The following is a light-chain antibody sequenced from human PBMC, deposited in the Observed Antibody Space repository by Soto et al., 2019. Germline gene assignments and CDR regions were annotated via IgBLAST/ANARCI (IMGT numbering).Light chain of an antibody. J-gene: IGKJ2*01. CDR2: GTS. V-gene: IGKV3-20*01. CDR3: QQYGSPPLYT. Sequence: EIVLTQSPGTLSLSPGERATLSCRAGQSVSSTYLAWYQQKPGQSPRLLIYGTSNRATDIPDRFSGSGSGIDFTLSISRLEPEDFAVYYCQQYGSPPLYTFGQGIKVEIK. CDR1: QSVSSTY.